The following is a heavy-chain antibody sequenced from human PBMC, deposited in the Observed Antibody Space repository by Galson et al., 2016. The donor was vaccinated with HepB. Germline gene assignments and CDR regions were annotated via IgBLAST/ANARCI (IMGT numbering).Heavy chain of an antibody. CDR2: ITHSGDAT. CDR3: ARIYYDYVWGSYRESHFDY. D-gene: IGHD3-16*02. V-gene: IGHV3-23*01. Sequence: SLRLSCAASGFSFSNSGMSWVRQAPGRGLEWVSGITHSGDATHYADFVKGRFTISRDNSKNTLYLQMNSLRAEDTALYYCARIYYDYVWGSYRESHFDYWGQGTLVTVSS. CDR1: GFSFSNSG. J-gene: IGHJ4*02.